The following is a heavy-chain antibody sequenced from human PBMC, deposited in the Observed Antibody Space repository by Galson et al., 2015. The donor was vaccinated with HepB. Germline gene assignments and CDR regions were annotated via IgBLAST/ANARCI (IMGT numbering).Heavy chain of an antibody. CDR3: ARVEFLKWFFDP. Sequence: LSLTCTVSGGSISSGSYYWSWIRQPAGKGLEWIGRIFTSGGANYNPSLESRVTMSIDTSKDQFSLRLSSVTAADTALYYCARVEFLKWFFDPWGQGTPVTVSS. V-gene: IGHV4-61*02. CDR1: GGSISSGSYY. D-gene: IGHD3-3*01. CDR2: IFTSGGA. J-gene: IGHJ5*02.